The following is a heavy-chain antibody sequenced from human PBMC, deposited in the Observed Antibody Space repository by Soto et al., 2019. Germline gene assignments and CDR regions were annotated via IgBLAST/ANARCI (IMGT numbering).Heavy chain of an antibody. J-gene: IGHJ3*01. CDR1: GGTFSNFA. D-gene: IGHD2-15*01. CDR2: IIPLFNVA. Sequence: QVQLVQSGPEVKKPGSSVKVSCEASGGTFSNFAVNWVRQAPGQGLEWVGGIIPLFNVAKYAQKFEGRVTMVADACSRAAYMDLSRLRSDDAAVYYCGASGRDVLGYAYKDTEALDLWGKGTMVSVSS. CDR3: GASGRDVLGYAYKDTEALDL. V-gene: IGHV1-69*01.